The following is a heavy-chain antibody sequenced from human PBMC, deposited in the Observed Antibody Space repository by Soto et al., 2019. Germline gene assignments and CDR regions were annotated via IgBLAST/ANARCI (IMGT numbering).Heavy chain of an antibody. Sequence: ASETLSLTCSVSGGSISNYYWSWIRQPPGKGLEWIGYVYYSGSTNYNPSLKSRVTISVDTSKKQFSLKLSSVTAADTAVYYCASYNFGVFFDYWGQGTLVTAPQ. J-gene: IGHJ4*02. V-gene: IGHV4-59*01. CDR3: ASYNFGVFFDY. CDR1: GGSISNYY. D-gene: IGHD3-3*01. CDR2: VYYSGST.